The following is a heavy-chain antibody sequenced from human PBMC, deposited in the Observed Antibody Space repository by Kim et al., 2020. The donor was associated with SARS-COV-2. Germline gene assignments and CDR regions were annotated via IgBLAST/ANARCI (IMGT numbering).Heavy chain of an antibody. J-gene: IGHJ4*02. CDR1: GGSMSTTVYY. CDR3: AGGGYGGNHRGTLDY. CDR2: IYYNGVT. D-gene: IGHD2-15*01. Sequence: SETLSLTCTVSGGSMSTTVYYWNWIRQHPGKDLEWIGFIYYNGVTYYNPSLRSRVTISVDTSKNQFALKVNSVTAADTAVYYCAGGGYGGNHRGTLDYWGPEPL. V-gene: IGHV4-31*03.